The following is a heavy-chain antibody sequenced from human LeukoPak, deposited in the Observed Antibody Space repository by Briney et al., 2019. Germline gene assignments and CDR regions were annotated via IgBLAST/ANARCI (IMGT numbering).Heavy chain of an antibody. CDR3: ARRAGAYSHPYDY. Sequence: GSLRLSCTVSGFTVSSDSMSWVRQAPGKGLEWVSFIYSGGSTHYSDCVKGRFTISRDNSKNTLYLQMNSLRAEDTAVYYCARRAGAYSHPYDYWGQGTLVTVSS. D-gene: IGHD4/OR15-4a*01. CDR1: GFTVSSDS. J-gene: IGHJ4*02. V-gene: IGHV3-53*01. CDR2: IYSGGST.